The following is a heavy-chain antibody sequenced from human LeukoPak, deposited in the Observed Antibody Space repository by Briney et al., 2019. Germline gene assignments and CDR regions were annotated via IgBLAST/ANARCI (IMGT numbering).Heavy chain of an antibody. CDR3: ARDVEPAGSYQDY. J-gene: IGHJ4*02. CDR1: GFTFSSYA. CDR2: ISSSGSTI. D-gene: IGHD3-10*01. Sequence: QPGGSLRLSCAASGFTFSSYAMSWVRQAPGKGLEWVSYISSSGSTIYYADSVKGRFTISRDNAKNSLYLQMNSLRAEDTAVYYCARDVEPAGSYQDYWGQGTLVTVSS. V-gene: IGHV3-48*03.